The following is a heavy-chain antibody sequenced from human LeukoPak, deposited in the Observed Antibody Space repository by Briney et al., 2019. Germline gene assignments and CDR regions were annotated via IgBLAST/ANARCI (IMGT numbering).Heavy chain of an antibody. CDR1: GFTFSSYG. D-gene: IGHD3-22*01. Sequence: GGSLRLSCVASGFTFSSYGMNWVRQAPGKGLEWVSSISSGSSYINYADSVKGRFTISRDNAKNSLYLQMNSLRAEDTAVYYCAKEYDSSGYPGIGFDYWGQGTLVTVSS. CDR3: AKEYDSSGYPGIGFDY. V-gene: IGHV3-21*01. CDR2: ISSGSSYI. J-gene: IGHJ4*02.